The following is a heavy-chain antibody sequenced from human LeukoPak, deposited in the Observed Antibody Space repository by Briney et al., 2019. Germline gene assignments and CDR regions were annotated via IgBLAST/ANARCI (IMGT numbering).Heavy chain of an antibody. J-gene: IGHJ5*02. CDR3: AKSPGGWFDP. V-gene: IGHV4-59*11. CDR1: GGSISAHY. D-gene: IGHD3-16*01. Sequence: SETLSLTCTVAGGSISAHYWTWIRQPPGKGLEWIGYIYSSGNTQYNPSLKSRVFISLDTSKSQFALRLTSVTAADTAVYYCAKSPGGWFDPWGQGTLVTVSS. CDR2: IYSSGNT.